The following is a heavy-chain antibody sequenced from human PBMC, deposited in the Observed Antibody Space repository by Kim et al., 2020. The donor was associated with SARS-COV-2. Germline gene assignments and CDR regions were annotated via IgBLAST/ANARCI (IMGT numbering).Heavy chain of an antibody. D-gene: IGHD3-16*01. V-gene: IGHV3-30*18. J-gene: IGHJ6*02. Sequence: GGSLRLSCAASGFTFSSYGMHWVRQAPGKGLEWVAVISYDGSNKYYADSVKGRFTISRDNSKNTLYLQMNSLRAEDTAVYYCAKVEGDGHEENYYYYGMDVWGQGTTVTVSS. CDR1: GFTFSSYG. CDR3: AKVEGDGHEENYYYYGMDV. CDR2: ISYDGSNK.